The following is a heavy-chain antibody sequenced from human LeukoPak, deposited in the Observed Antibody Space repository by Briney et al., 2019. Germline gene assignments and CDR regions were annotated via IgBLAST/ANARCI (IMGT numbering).Heavy chain of an antibody. CDR3: ARVRDSSGWGFDY. CDR1: GDSVSSGSYY. CDR2: INYSGST. J-gene: IGHJ4*02. Sequence: SETLSLTCTASGDSVSSGSYYWSWIRQPPGKGLEWIGYINYSGSTNYNPSLKSRVTISVDTSKNQFSLKLSSVTAADAAVYYCARVRDSSGWGFDYWGQGTLVTVSS. D-gene: IGHD6-19*01. V-gene: IGHV4-61*01.